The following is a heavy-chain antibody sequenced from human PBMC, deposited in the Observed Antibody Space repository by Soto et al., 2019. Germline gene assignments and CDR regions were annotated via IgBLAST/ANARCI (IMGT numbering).Heavy chain of an antibody. Sequence: QVQLVQSGAEVKKPGSSVKVSCKASGGTFSSYAISWVRQAPGQGLEWMGGIIPIFGTANYAQKFQGRVKITADESTSTAYMELSSLRSEDTAVYYCARNIVVVPAAMPAYYYYMDVWGKGTTVTVSS. CDR2: IIPIFGTA. D-gene: IGHD2-2*01. CDR3: ARNIVVVPAAMPAYYYYMDV. V-gene: IGHV1-69*01. J-gene: IGHJ6*03. CDR1: GGTFSSYA.